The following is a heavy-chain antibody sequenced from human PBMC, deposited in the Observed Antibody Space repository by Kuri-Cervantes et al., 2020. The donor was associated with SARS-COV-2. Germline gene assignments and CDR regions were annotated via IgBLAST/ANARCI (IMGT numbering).Heavy chain of an antibody. Sequence: ESLKISCTVSGGSISSSSYYWGWIRQPPGKGLEWIGSIYYSGSTYYNPSLKSRVTISVDTSKNQFSLKLSSVTAADTAVYYCARSEAWDDYYFDYWGQGTLVTVSS. V-gene: IGHV4-39*01. CDR1: GGSISSSSYY. J-gene: IGHJ4*02. D-gene: IGHD3-3*01. CDR3: ARSEAWDDYYFDY. CDR2: IYYSGST.